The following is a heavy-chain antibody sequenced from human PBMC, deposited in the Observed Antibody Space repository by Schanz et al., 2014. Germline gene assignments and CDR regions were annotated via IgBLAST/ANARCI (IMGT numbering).Heavy chain of an antibody. CDR2: ISSSSSYI. V-gene: IGHV3-21*06. J-gene: IGHJ4*02. CDR3: VKGGTNTLDS. Sequence: EVQLVESGGELIQPGGSLRLSCAASGFSFRDYGMHWVRQAPGKGLEWVSYISSSSSYIYYADSVKGRFTISRDNSKNTLYLQMNSLRGDDTAIYYCVKGGTNTLDSWGQGTLVTVSS. CDR1: GFSFRDYG.